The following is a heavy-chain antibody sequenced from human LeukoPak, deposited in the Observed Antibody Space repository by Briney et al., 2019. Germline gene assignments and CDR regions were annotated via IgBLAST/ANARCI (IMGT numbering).Heavy chain of an antibody. Sequence: GGSLRLSCAASGLTFDDYAMHWVRQAPGKGLEWVSLISGDGGSTYYADSVKGRFTISRDNSKNSLYLQMNSLRTEDTALYYCAKDGYCSGGSCYSGASGYWGQGTLVTVSS. CDR2: ISGDGGST. CDR3: AKDGYCSGGSCYSGASGY. V-gene: IGHV3-43*02. D-gene: IGHD2-15*01. CDR1: GLTFDDYA. J-gene: IGHJ4*02.